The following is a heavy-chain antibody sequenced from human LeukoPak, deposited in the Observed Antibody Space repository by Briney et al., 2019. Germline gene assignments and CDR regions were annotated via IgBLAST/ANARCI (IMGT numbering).Heavy chain of an antibody. CDR3: ARHRSSGWYPYFDY. CDR2: IYYSGST. CDR1: GGSIKSYY. Sequence: SETLSLTCTVSGGSIKSYYWSWIRQPPGRALEWIGYIYYSGSTNYTPSLKSRVTISVDTSKSQFSLKLSSVTAADTAVYYCARHRSSGWYPYFDYWGQGTLVTVSS. D-gene: IGHD6-19*01. V-gene: IGHV4-59*08. J-gene: IGHJ4*02.